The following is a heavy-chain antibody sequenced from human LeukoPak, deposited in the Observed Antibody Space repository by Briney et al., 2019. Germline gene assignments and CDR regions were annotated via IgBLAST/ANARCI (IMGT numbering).Heavy chain of an antibody. D-gene: IGHD3-3*01. J-gene: IGHJ6*03. CDR2: IRTSGDT. V-gene: IGHV4-4*07. CDR3: AKTAYDFWSGSHMDV. CDR1: GGSISSYY. Sequence: PSETLSLTCTVSGGSISSYYWNWIRQPAGKGLEWIGRIRTSGDTSYNPSLKSRVTVSVDTSRNQFSLKLSAVTAADTAVYYCAKTAYDFWSGSHMDVWGKGTTVTVSS.